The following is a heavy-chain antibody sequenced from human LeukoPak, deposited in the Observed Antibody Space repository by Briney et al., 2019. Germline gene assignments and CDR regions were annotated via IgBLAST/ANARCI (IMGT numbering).Heavy chain of an antibody. D-gene: IGHD3-3*01. Sequence: SETLSLTCTVSGGSVSSGSYYWSWIRQPPGKGLEWTGYIYYSGSTNYNPSLKSRVTISVDTSKNQFSLKLSSVTAADTAVYYCARERYYDFWSGYQGWFDPWGQGTLVTVSS. CDR3: ARERYYDFWSGYQGWFDP. CDR2: IYYSGST. CDR1: GGSVSSGSYY. J-gene: IGHJ5*02. V-gene: IGHV4-61*01.